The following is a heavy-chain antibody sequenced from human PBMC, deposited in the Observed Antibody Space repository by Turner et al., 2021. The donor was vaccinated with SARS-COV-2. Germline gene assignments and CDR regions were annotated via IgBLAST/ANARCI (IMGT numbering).Heavy chain of an antibody. Sequence: EVQLVESGGGLVQPGGSLRLSCAASGFRFSSSEMNWVRQAPGKGLEWVSYISSSGSTVDHADSGKGRFTIARDNARNSLFLQMNSLRAEDTAVYYCARVVAVAATPANIDYWGQGTLVTVSS. CDR1: GFRFSSSE. V-gene: IGHV3-48*03. J-gene: IGHJ4*02. CDR3: ARVVAVAATPANIDY. D-gene: IGHD6-19*01. CDR2: ISSSGSTV.